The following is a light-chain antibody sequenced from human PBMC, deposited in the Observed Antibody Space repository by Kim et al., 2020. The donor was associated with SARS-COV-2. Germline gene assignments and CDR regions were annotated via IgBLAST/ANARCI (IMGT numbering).Light chain of an antibody. CDR2: FDT. CDR1: NIVTKT. Sequence: APGKRTKITCRGSNIVTKTVYWYQQKQGHAPVLVIYFDTDRPSGSPERFSGSISGNKATLTISRVEAGDEADYYCQVWDSTSDHVVFGGGTQLTVL. CDR3: QVWDSTSDHVV. J-gene: IGLJ2*01. V-gene: IGLV3-21*04.